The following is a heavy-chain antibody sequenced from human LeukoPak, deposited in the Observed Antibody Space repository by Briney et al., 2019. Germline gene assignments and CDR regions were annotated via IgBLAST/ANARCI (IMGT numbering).Heavy chain of an antibody. CDR1: GFTFSSYG. CDR3: ARDPRRDGYNLSWFDP. V-gene: IGHV3-33*01. J-gene: IGHJ5*02. D-gene: IGHD5-24*01. Sequence: GGSLRLSCAASGFTFSSYGMHWVRQPPGKGLEWVAVIWYDGSNKYYADSVKGRFTISRDDSKNTLYLQMNSLTAEDTAVSYCARDPRRDGYNLSWFDPWGQGTLVTVSS. CDR2: IWYDGSNK.